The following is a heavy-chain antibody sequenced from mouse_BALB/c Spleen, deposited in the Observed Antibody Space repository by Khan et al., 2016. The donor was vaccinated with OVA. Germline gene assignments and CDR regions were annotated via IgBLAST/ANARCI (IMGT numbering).Heavy chain of an antibody. D-gene: IGHD2-14*01. V-gene: IGHV9-3-1*01. J-gene: IGHJ4*01. CDR2: INTYTGEP. Sequence: QVQLQQSGPELKKPGETVQISCKASGFTFTNYGMNWVKQAPGKGLKWMGWINTYTGEPTFADDFKGRFAFSLETSASTAYLQINSLKNEDTATYFVARVGYNGTMDCWGQGTSVTVAS. CDR1: GFTFTNYG. CDR3: ARVGYNGTMDC.